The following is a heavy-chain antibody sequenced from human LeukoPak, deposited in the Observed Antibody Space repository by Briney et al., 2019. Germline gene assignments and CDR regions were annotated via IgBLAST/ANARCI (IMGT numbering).Heavy chain of an antibody. Sequence: GGSLKLSCTVSGFTVSSNSMSWVRQAPGKGLEWVSFIYSDNTHYSDSVKGRFTISRDNSKNTLYLQMNSLRAEDTAVYYCARRAGAYSHPYDYWGQGTLVTVSS. V-gene: IGHV3-53*01. CDR2: IYSDNT. CDR1: GFTVSSNS. CDR3: ARRAGAYSHPYDY. J-gene: IGHJ4*02. D-gene: IGHD4/OR15-4a*01.